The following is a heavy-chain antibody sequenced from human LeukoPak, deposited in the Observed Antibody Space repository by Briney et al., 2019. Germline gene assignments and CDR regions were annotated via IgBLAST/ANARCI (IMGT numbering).Heavy chain of an antibody. CDR3: AKENDFWSGHFDY. D-gene: IGHD3-3*01. V-gene: IGHV3-23*01. CDR2: ISGSGGST. J-gene: IGHJ4*02. Sequence: PGGSLRLSCAASGFTFSSFGMSWVRQAPGKGLEWVSAISGSGGSTYYADSVKGRLTISRDNSKNTLYLQMNSLRAEDTAVYYCAKENDFWSGHFDYWGQGTLVTVSS. CDR1: GFTFSSFG.